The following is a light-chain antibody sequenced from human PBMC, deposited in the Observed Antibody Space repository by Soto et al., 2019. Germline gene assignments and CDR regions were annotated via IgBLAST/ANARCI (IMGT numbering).Light chain of an antibody. Sequence: QSVLTQPASVSGSPGQSITISCSGTPSDIGAYNYVSWYQHLPGKAPKVIIYDVTNRPSGVSSRFSGSKSGTTASLTISGLQAEDEANYYCGSYTISSTLMIFGGGTKLTLL. CDR1: PSDIGAYNY. CDR3: GSYTISSTLMI. CDR2: DVT. V-gene: IGLV2-14*03. J-gene: IGLJ2*01.